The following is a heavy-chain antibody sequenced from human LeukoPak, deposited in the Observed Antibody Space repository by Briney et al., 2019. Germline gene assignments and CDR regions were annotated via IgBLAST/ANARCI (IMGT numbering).Heavy chain of an antibody. V-gene: IGHV1-46*01. CDR2: INPSGSST. Sequence: ASVKVSCKASGYIFTSYYMHWVRQAPGQGLEWMGIINPSGSSTSYAQKFQGRVTMTRDMSTSTVYMELSSLRSEDTAVYYCARALGYDILTGYGDYYFDYWGQGTLVTVSS. CDR3: ARALGYDILTGYGDYYFDY. D-gene: IGHD3-9*01. J-gene: IGHJ4*02. CDR1: GYIFTSYY.